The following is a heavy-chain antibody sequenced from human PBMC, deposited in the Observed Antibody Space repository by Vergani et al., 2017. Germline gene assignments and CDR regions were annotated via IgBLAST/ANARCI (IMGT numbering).Heavy chain of an antibody. CDR3: ARNTTYADS. V-gene: IGHV5-51*03. D-gene: IGHD1-1*01. J-gene: IGHJ4*02. Sequence: VELVQSGPEMRKPGESLKISCKGSEYSFGNYWIGWVRQMPGKGLEWMGIIYPADSDTRYSPSIQVQVTISADKSISTAFLQWDSLKASDTALYYCARNTTYADSWGQGTLVTVSS. CDR2: IYPADSDT. CDR1: EYSFGNYW.